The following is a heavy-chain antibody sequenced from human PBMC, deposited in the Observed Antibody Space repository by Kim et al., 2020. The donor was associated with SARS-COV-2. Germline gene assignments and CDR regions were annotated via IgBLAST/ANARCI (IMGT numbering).Heavy chain of an antibody. V-gene: IGHV4-39*01. D-gene: IGHD3-22*01. Sequence: SETLSLTCTVSGGSISSSSYYWGWIRQPPGKGLEWIGSIYYSGSTYYNPSLKSRVTISVDTSKNQFSLKLSSVTAADTAVYYCASLRYYYDSSGYYFSDYFDYWGQGTLVTVSS. CDR3: ASLRYYYDSSGYYFSDYFDY. CDR1: GGSISSSSYY. J-gene: IGHJ4*02. CDR2: IYYSGST.